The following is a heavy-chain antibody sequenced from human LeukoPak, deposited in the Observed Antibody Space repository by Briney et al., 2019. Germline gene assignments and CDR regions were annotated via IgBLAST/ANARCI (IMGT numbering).Heavy chain of an antibody. CDR2: ISGSGGST. CDR1: GFTFSSYG. Sequence: GGSLRLSCAASGFTFSSYGMSWVRQAPGKGLKWVSAISGSGGSTYYADSVKGRFTISRDNSKNTLYLQMNSLRAEDTAVYYCAKYGGSGSYHDYWGQGTLVTVSS. D-gene: IGHD3-10*01. V-gene: IGHV3-23*01. J-gene: IGHJ4*02. CDR3: AKYGGSGSYHDY.